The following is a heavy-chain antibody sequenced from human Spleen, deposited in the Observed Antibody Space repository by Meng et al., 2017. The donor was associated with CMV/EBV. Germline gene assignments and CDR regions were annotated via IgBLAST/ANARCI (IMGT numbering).Heavy chain of an antibody. CDR2: IWYDGSNK. D-gene: IGHD3-10*02. J-gene: IGHJ5*02. Sequence: GESLKISCAASGFTFSSYGMHWVRQAPGKGLEWVAVIWYDGSNKYYADSVKGRFTISRDNDKNSLYLQMNSLRVEDTAVYYCARVFLYGPFDPWGQGTLVTVSS. V-gene: IGHV3-33*01. CDR3: ARVFLYGPFDP. CDR1: GFTFSSYG.